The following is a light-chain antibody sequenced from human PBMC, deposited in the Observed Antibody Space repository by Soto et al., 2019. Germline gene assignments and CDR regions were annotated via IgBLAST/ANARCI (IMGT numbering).Light chain of an antibody. CDR2: DVS. Sequence: QSALTQPRSVSGSPGQSVTISCTGTSSDVGGYNYVSWYQQHPGKAPKLMIYDVSKRPSGVPDRFSGSKSGNTASLTISGLQAEDDADYTSVFGGGTKLTVL. CDR1: SSDVGGYNY. J-gene: IGLJ3*02. CDR3: V. V-gene: IGLV2-11*01.